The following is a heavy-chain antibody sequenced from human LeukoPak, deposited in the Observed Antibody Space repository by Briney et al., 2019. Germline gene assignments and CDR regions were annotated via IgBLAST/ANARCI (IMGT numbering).Heavy chain of an antibody. CDR2: IYTSGST. CDR1: GGSISSYY. CDR3: ARGGNPYSGSYRETYYYYMDV. D-gene: IGHD1-26*01. Sequence: SETLSLTCTVSGGSISSYYWSWIRQPAGKGLEWIGRIYTSGSTNYNPSLKSRVTMSVDTSKNQFSLKLSSVSAADTAVYYCARGGNPYSGSYRETYYYYMDVWGKGTTVTVSS. J-gene: IGHJ6*03. V-gene: IGHV4-4*07.